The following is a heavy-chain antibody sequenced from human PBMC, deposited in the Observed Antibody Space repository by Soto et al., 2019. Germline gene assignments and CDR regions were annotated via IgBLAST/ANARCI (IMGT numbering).Heavy chain of an antibody. CDR2: INAGNGNT. CDR1: GGTFRSYA. CDR3: ARDGARITVFGVVYYFDY. V-gene: IGHV1-3*01. Sequence: QVQLVQSGAEVKKPGSSVKVSCKASGGTFRSYAISWVRQAPGQRLEWMGWINAGNGNTKYSQNFQGRVAITRDTSASTAYMELRSLRSEDTAVYYCARDGARITVFGVVYYFDYWGQGTLVTVSS. J-gene: IGHJ4*02. D-gene: IGHD3-3*01.